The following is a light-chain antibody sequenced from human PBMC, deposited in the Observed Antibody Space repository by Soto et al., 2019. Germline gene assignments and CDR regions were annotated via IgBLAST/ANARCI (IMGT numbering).Light chain of an antibody. J-gene: IGKJ2*01. Sequence: ETVMTQSPATLSVSPGERATLSCRASQSVDTNLAWYQQKPGQAPSLLIYGASTRATDIPARFSGSGSGTEFTLTISSLQSEDFAVYYCQQYNNWPPYTFAQGTKLEIK. CDR3: QQYNNWPPYT. CDR2: GAS. V-gene: IGKV3-15*01. CDR1: QSVDTN.